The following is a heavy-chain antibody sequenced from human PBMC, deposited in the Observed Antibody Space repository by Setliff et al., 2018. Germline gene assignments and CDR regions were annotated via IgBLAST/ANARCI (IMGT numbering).Heavy chain of an antibody. CDR2: ISTYNGNT. CDR3: VRSSAPQVFLAAAFDF. CDR1: GFGFTTFG. J-gene: IGHJ4*02. Sequence: ASVKVSCKTSGFGFTTFGFSWVRQAPGQGLEWLGSISTYNGNTNYPQWLQDRVTMTIDTSATTVYMELQSLRSDDTAVYYCVRSSAPQVFLAAAFDFWGQGTPVTVSS. V-gene: IGHV1-18*01. D-gene: IGHD6-19*01.